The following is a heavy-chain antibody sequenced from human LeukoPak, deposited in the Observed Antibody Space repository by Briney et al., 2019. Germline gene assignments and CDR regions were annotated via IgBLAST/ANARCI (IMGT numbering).Heavy chain of an antibody. Sequence: TGGSLRLSCAASGFTFSNYAMSWVRQAPGKGLEWVANIKQDGREKYYVDSVKGRFTISRDNAKNSLYLQMNSLRAEDTAVYYCARVEDYDILTGFDYWGQGTLVTVSS. CDR2: IKQDGREK. D-gene: IGHD3-9*01. CDR3: ARVEDYDILTGFDY. V-gene: IGHV3-7*01. J-gene: IGHJ4*02. CDR1: GFTFSNYA.